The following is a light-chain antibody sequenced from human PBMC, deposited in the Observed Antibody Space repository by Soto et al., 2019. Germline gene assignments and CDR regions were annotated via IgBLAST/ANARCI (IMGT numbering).Light chain of an antibody. Sequence: EIVLTQSPAGLSSSRGERAALCCRASQHIWSYLAWYQQKPGQAPRLLMYDASKRATGIPARFSGSGSGTDFTLTISSLEPEDFAVYYCQQRSRWPWTFGQGTKVDIK. CDR3: QQRSRWPWT. CDR1: QHIWSY. J-gene: IGKJ1*01. V-gene: IGKV3-11*01. CDR2: DAS.